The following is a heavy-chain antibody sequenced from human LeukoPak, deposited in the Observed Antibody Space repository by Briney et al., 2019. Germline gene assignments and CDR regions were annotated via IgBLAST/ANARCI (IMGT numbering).Heavy chain of an antibody. Sequence: PGGSLRLSCVASGFTFSYYGMHWVRQAPGKGLEWVAFIRYVERDKYYADSVKGRFTISRDNAKNSLYLQMDSLRAEDTAVYYCAGGVALNYWGQGTLVTVSS. J-gene: IGHJ4*02. CDR1: GFTFSYYG. V-gene: IGHV3-30*02. D-gene: IGHD2-8*01. CDR2: IRYVERDK. CDR3: AGGVALNY.